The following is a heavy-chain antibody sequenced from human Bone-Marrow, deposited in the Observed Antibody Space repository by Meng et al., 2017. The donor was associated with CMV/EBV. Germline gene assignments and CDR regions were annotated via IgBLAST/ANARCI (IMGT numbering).Heavy chain of an antibody. V-gene: IGHV3-23*01. CDR2: LNDDGSNT. CDR1: GFTFNRCG. D-gene: IGHD3-10*01. J-gene: IGHJ4*02. Sequence: GESLKISCAASGFTFNRCGMAWVRLAPGKGLEWVSTLNDDGSNTHYADSVKGRFTISRDNSKNTLYLEMNSLRVEDTAEYFCAKDAGGEIMWDDWSQGTRVTVSS. CDR3: AKDAGGEIMWDD.